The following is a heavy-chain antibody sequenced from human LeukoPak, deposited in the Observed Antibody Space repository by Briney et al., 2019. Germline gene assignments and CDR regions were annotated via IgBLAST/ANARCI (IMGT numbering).Heavy chain of an antibody. J-gene: IGHJ4*02. Sequence: PSETLSLTCPVSGASISSYYWSWIRLPPGKGLEWVGYIYYSGSTNYNPSLKSRVTISVDTSKNQFSLRLNSVTAADTAVYYCARYYYDSSRGAYWGQGTLVAVSS. CDR3: ARYYYDSSRGAY. V-gene: IGHV4-59*08. D-gene: IGHD3-22*01. CDR2: IYYSGST. CDR1: GASISSYY.